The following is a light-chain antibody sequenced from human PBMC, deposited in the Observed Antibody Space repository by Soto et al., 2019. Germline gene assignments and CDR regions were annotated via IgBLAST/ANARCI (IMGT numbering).Light chain of an antibody. Sequence: DTVMTQSPLSLSVTPGEPASISCRSSQSLLHSNGDNYLDGYVQKPGQSPQLLIYLGANRPSGVHERFSGSESGTDVTLKIGRVEADDVGFYYCLQGLQSQVSFAGRTKVEI. CDR3: LQGLQSQVS. CDR1: QSLLHSNGDNY. V-gene: IGKV2-28*01. J-gene: IGKJ4*01. CDR2: LGA.